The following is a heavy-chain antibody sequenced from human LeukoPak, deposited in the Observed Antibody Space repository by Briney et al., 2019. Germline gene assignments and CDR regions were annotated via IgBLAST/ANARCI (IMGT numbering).Heavy chain of an antibody. Sequence: GASVKVSCKASGYTFTSYDINWVRQATGQGLEWMGWMNPNSGNTGYAQKFQGRVTITAGESTSTAYMELSSLRSEDTAVYYCARDDYDSSGYYYEDWFDPWGQGTLVTVSS. J-gene: IGHJ5*02. CDR1: GYTFTSYD. CDR2: MNPNSGNT. CDR3: ARDDYDSSGYYYEDWFDP. V-gene: IGHV1-8*01. D-gene: IGHD3-22*01.